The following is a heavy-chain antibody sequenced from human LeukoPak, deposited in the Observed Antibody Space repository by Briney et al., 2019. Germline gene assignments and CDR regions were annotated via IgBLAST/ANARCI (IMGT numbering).Heavy chain of an antibody. CDR2: IYYSGST. CDR3: ARHEMRVGYSYGYFDY. Sequence: SETLSLTCTVSGGSISSSSYYWGWIRQPPGKGLECIGSIYYSGSTYYNPSLKGRVTISVDTSKNQFSLKLSSVTAADTAVYYCARHEMRVGYSYGYFDYWGQGTLVTVSS. V-gene: IGHV4-39*01. D-gene: IGHD5-18*01. CDR1: GGSISSSSYY. J-gene: IGHJ4*02.